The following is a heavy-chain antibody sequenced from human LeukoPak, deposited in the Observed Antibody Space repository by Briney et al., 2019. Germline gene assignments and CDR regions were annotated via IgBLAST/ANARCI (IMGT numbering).Heavy chain of an antibody. CDR2: IYYSGST. J-gene: IGHJ5*02. CDR1: GGSISSGGYY. D-gene: IGHD3-10*01. V-gene: IGHV4-31*03. CDR3: ARGAAMVRGVISDWFDP. Sequence: SETLSLTCTVSGGSISSGGYYWSWIRQHPGKGLEWIGYIYYSGSTYYNPSLNRRVTISVDTSKNQFFLKLSSVTAADTAVYYCARGAAMVRGVISDWFDPWGQGTLVTVSS.